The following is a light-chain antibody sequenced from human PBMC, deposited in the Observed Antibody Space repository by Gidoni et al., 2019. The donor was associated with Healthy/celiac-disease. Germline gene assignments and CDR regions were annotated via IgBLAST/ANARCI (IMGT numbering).Light chain of an antibody. J-gene: IGLJ2*01. Sequence: QSVLTQPPSASGTPGQRVTISCSGSSSNIGSNTVTWYQQLPGTAPKLLIYSNNQRPSGVPDRVSGSKSGTSASLAISGLQSEDEADYYCAAWDDSLNGVVFGGGTKLTVL. V-gene: IGLV1-44*01. CDR1: SSNIGSNT. CDR2: SNN. CDR3: AAWDDSLNGVV.